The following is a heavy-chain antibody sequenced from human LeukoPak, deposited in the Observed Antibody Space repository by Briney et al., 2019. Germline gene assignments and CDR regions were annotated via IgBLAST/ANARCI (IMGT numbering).Heavy chain of an antibody. J-gene: IGHJ6*04. CDR2: IKQDGSEK. CDR1: GFTFSSYW. D-gene: IGHD1-1*01. Sequence: PGGSLRLACAASGFTFSSYWMSWVRQAPGKGLEWVANIKQDGSEKYYVDSVKGRFTISRDNAKSPLYLQMNSLRAEDTAVYYCARDAATGTTYYYYGMDVWGKGTTVTVSS. V-gene: IGHV3-7*03. CDR3: ARDAATGTTYYYYGMDV.